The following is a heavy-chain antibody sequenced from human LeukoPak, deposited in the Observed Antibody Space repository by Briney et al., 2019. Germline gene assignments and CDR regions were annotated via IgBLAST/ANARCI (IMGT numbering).Heavy chain of an antibody. CDR2: IYSGGST. V-gene: IGHV3-66*01. D-gene: IGHD3-10*01. CDR3: ARGRVRGVITGYYFDY. Sequence: GGSLRLSCAASGFTVSSNYMSWVRQAPGKGLEWVSVIYSGGSTYYADSVKGRFTISRDNSKNTLYLQMNSLRAEDTAVYYCARGRVRGVITGYYFDYWGQGTLVTVSS. CDR1: GFTVSSNY. J-gene: IGHJ4*02.